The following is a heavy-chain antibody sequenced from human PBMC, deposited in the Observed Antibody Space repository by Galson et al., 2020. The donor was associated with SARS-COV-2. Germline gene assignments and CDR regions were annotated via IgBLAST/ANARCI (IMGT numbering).Heavy chain of an antibody. D-gene: IGHD3-10*01. J-gene: IGHJ6*02. V-gene: IGHV3-48*03. CDR1: GFTFSSYE. Sequence: GESLKISCAASGFTFSSYEMNWVRQAPGKGLEWVSYISSSGSTIYYADSVKGRFTISRDNAKNSLYLQMNSLRAEDTAVYYCARGDEVLLWFGELELSPSYYYYGMDVWGQGTTVTVSS. CDR2: ISSSGSTI. CDR3: ARGDEVLLWFGELELSPSYYYYGMDV.